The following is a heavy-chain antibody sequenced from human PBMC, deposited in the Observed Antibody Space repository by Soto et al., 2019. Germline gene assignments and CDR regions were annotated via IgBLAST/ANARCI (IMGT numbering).Heavy chain of an antibody. V-gene: IGHV3-74*01. CDR1: GFTFSAYW. CDR2: ISDDGSTA. J-gene: IGHJ4*02. CDR3: ARGPRVSSTGTGAH. D-gene: IGHD1-1*01. Sequence: PGGSLRLSCSVSGFTFSAYWMHWVRQVPGKGLTWVSRISDDGSTATYADSVKGRFVISRDNAKNSLYLEMNTLRADDSGLYYCARGPRVSSTGTGAHWGRGTLVNVSS.